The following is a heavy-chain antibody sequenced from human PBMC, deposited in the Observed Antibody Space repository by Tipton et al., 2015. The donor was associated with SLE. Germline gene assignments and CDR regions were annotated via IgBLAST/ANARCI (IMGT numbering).Heavy chain of an antibody. CDR1: GYSISSGYY. D-gene: IGHD6-6*01. Sequence: TLSLTCAVSGYSISSGYYWGWIRQSPGKGLEWIGSIYHSGSTYYNPSLKSRVTISVDTSKNQFSLKLSSVTAADTAVYYCARESQSFSSSGYWGQGTLVTISS. CDR3: ARESQSFSSSGY. CDR2: IYHSGST. J-gene: IGHJ4*02. V-gene: IGHV4-38-2*02.